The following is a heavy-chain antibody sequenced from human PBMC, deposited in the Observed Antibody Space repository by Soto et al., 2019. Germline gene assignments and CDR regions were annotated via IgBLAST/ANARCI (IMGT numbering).Heavy chain of an antibody. Sequence: QVQLQESCPGLVKPSGTLSLTCAVSGVSISSSQWWSWVRQPPGRGLEWIGEIYHNEHTNYNPSLRSRLTMSLAKSKNQVSLKLSSVTAADTATYYCGRTKDFFYGVDVWGQGTTVTVSS. CDR2: IYHNEHT. V-gene: IGHV4-4*02. CDR1: GVSISSSQW. CDR3: GRTKDFFYGVDV. J-gene: IGHJ6*02.